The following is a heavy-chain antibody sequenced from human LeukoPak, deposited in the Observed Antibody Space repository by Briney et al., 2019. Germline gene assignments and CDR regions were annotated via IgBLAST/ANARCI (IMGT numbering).Heavy chain of an antibody. CDR1: GGSISSSNYY. V-gene: IGHV4-39*01. CDR2: IYYSGST. J-gene: IGHJ4*02. Sequence: SETLSLTCTVSGGSISSSNYYWGWIRQPPGKGLEWIGSIYYSGSTYYNPSLKSRVTISVDTSKRQFSLKLNSVTAADTAVYYCARHSSMTTVVFGYWGQGSLATVSS. CDR3: ARHSSMTTVVFGY. D-gene: IGHD4-23*01.